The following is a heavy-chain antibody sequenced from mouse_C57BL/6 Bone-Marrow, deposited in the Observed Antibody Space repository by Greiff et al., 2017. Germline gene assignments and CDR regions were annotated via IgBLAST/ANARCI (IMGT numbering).Heavy chain of an antibody. D-gene: IGHD2-2*01. CDR3: AIYYGYERGEDYYAMDY. CDR1: GFTFSDYG. Sequence: EVKVVESGGGLVKPGGSLKLSCAASGFTFSDYGMHWVRQAPEKGLEWVAYISSGSSTIYYADTVKGRFTISRDNAKNTLFLQMTSLRSEDTAMYYCAIYYGYERGEDYYAMDYWGQGTSVTVSS. J-gene: IGHJ4*01. V-gene: IGHV5-17*01. CDR2: ISSGSSTI.